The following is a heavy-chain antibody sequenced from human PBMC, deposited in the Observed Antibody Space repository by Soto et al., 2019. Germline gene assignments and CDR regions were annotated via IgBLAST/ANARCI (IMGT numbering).Heavy chain of an antibody. CDR2: IRRKANTYAT. Sequence: WGSLRLSCAASGVTLSGSAFHWVRQASGKGLEWVGRIRRKANTYATAYAASVKGRFTISRDESKNTAHLQMNSLRAEDTAVYYCAKDPRGPDYWGRGTLVTVSS. J-gene: IGHJ4*02. V-gene: IGHV3-73*01. CDR1: GVTLSGSA. CDR3: AKDPRGPDY.